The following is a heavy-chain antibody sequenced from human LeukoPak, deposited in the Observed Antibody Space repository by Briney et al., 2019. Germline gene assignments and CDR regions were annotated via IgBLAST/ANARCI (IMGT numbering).Heavy chain of an antibody. J-gene: IGHJ4*02. V-gene: IGHV4-39*07. Sequence: PSETLSLTCTVSGGSISSSSYYWGWIRQPPGKGLEWIGSIYYSGSTYYNPSLKSRVTISVDTSNNKFSLKLSSVTAADTAVYYCARDFRRDGYNSDYWGQGTLVTVSS. CDR3: ARDFRRDGYNSDY. D-gene: IGHD5-24*01. CDR2: IYYSGST. CDR1: GGSISSSSYY.